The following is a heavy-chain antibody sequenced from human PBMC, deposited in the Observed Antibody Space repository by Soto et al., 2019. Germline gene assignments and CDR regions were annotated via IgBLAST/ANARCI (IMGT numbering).Heavy chain of an antibody. J-gene: IGHJ3*02. CDR3: ASRGGVVPAAMGDAFDI. Sequence: PSETLSLTCAVYGGSFSVYYWSWIRQPPGKGLKWIGEINHSGSNNYNPSLKSRVTISVYTSKNQFSLKLSSVTAADTAVYYFASRGGVVPAAMGDAFDIWGQWTMVTVSS. CDR1: GGSFSVYY. V-gene: IGHV4-34*01. D-gene: IGHD2-2*01. CDR2: INHSGSN.